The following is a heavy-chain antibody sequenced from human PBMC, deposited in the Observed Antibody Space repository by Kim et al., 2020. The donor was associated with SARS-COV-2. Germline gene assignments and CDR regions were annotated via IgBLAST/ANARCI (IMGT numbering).Heavy chain of an antibody. V-gene: IGHV5-51*01. CDR1: GYSFISYW. CDR3: ARHKANYDILTGYYTVAGGDY. J-gene: IGHJ4*02. CDR2: IYPGDSDT. D-gene: IGHD3-9*01. Sequence: GESLKISCKGSGYSFISYWIGWVRQMPGKGLEWMGIIYPGDSDTRYSPSFQGQVTISADKSISTAYLQWSSLKASDTAMYYCARHKANYDILTGYYTVAGGDYWGQGTLVTVSS.